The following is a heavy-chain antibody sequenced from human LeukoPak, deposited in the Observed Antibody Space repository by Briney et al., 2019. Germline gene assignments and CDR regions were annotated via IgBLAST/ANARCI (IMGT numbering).Heavy chain of an antibody. CDR3: ARLGGYDSNNWFDP. CDR2: IYRCDSYP. CDR1: GYSFTSYW. V-gene: IGHV5-51*01. Sequence: GESLKISCKGSGYSFTSYWIGWVRQMPGKGLEWMGIIYRCDSYPRYTVFFQGQLPLSAHKSIRTPYLQGNSLKASDTPMYCCARLGGYDSNNWFDPWGQGTLVTVSS. J-gene: IGHJ5*02. D-gene: IGHD5-12*01.